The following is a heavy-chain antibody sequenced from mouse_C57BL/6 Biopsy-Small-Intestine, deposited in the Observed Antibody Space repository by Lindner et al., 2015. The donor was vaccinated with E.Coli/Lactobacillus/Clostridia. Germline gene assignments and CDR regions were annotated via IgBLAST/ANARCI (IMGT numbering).Heavy chain of an antibody. Sequence: VQLQESGGGLVKPGGSLKLSCAASGFTFGNYAMSWVRQTPEKRLEWVATIRDGGRYTFYPDNVKGRFTISRDNAKNNLYLQMSLLKSEDTAMYYCARGRDGYNSYYFDYWGQGTTLTVSP. CDR1: GFTFGNYA. D-gene: IGHD1-3*01. CDR3: ARGRDGYNSYYFDY. CDR2: IRDGGRYT. V-gene: IGHV5-4*01. J-gene: IGHJ2*01.